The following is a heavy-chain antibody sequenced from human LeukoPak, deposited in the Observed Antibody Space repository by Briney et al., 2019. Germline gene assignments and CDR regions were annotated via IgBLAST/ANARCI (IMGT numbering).Heavy chain of an antibody. D-gene: IGHD3-22*01. CDR3: AKGSAGYYDTSGYYYIF. V-gene: IGHV3-74*01. CDR2: INSDGSST. CDR1: GFTFSSYA. Sequence: PGGSLRLSCAASGFTFSSYAMHWVRQAPGKGLVWVSRINSDGSSTSYADSVRGRFTISRDNSKNTLYLQMNSLRAEDTAVYFCAKGSAGYYDTSGYYYIFWGQGTLVTVSS. J-gene: IGHJ4*02.